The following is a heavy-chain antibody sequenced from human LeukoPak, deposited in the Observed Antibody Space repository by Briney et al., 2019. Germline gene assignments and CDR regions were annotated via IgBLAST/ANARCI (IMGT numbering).Heavy chain of an antibody. D-gene: IGHD6-13*01. CDR2: ISGSGDRT. Sequence: PGGSLRPSCAASGFSFSNYAMTWVRQAPGKGLEWVSTISGSGDRTYYADSVKGRFTISRDNSKNTLYVQMNSLRAEDTAVYYCAKDIRSSWYYFQDWGQGTLVTVSS. CDR1: GFSFSNYA. J-gene: IGHJ1*01. V-gene: IGHV3-23*01. CDR3: AKDIRSSWYYFQD.